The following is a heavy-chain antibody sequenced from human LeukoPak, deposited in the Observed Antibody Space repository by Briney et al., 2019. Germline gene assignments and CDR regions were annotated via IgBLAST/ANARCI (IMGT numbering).Heavy chain of an antibody. Sequence: PSETLCHSCSVSRGSISSNYWSWIRQPPGKPLEWIGYIYYSESTTYNPSLKSRVTISLDTSKNQFSLKLRSVTAADTAVYYCARHREFSSSENYFDYWGQGTLVTVSS. V-gene: IGHV4-59*08. CDR3: ARHREFSSSENYFDY. CDR1: RGSISSNY. J-gene: IGHJ4*02. D-gene: IGHD6-6*01. CDR2: IYYSEST.